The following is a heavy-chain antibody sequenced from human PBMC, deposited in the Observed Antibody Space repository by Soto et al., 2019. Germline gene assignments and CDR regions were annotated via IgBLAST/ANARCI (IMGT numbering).Heavy chain of an antibody. CDR3: ARDLNSDSSGWYGGYGMDV. Sequence: EVQLVESGGGLVKPGGSLRLSCEASGFTFSSYSMNWVRQAPGKGLEWVSSISSSSSYIYYADSVKGRFTISRDNAKNSLYLQMNSLRAEDTAVYYCARDLNSDSSGWYGGYGMDVWGQGTTVTVSS. D-gene: IGHD6-19*01. V-gene: IGHV3-21*01. CDR2: ISSSSSYI. J-gene: IGHJ6*02. CDR1: GFTFSSYS.